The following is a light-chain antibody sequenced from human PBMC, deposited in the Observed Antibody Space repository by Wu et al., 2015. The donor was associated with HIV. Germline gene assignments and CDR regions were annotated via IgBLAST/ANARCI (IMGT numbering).Light chain of an antibody. V-gene: IGKV3-20*01. Sequence: EIVLTQSPGTLSLSPGERATLSCTASQSISANYLAWYQQKPGQAPRLLIFGVSNRATGIPARFSGSGSGTDFTLTISRLEPEDSAVYYCQQYDASPPWTFGQGTRVEI. J-gene: IGKJ1*01. CDR3: QQYDASPPWT. CDR1: QSISANY. CDR2: GVS.